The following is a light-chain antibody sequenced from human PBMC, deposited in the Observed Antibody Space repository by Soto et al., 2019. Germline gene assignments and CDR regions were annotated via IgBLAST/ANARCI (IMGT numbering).Light chain of an antibody. V-gene: IGKV1D-8*03. CDR3: QQYNTYFSLT. CDR1: QGISSY. Sequence: VIWMTQSPSLLSASTGDRVTISCRMSQGISSYLAWYQQKPGKAPKLLIYKTSSLESGVPSRFRGSGSGTEFTLTISGLQPEDFASYYCQQYNTYFSLTLGGGTKVDIK. J-gene: IGKJ4*01. CDR2: KTS.